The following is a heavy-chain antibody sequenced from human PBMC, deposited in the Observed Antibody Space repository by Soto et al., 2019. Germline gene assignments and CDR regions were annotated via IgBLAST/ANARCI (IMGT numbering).Heavy chain of an antibody. D-gene: IGHD6-13*01. CDR2: IYYSGST. CDR3: ARDPAVSTIAAAGTDYYYGMDV. J-gene: IGHJ6*02. V-gene: IGHV4-31*03. CDR1: GGSISSGGYY. Sequence: SETLSLTCTVSGGSISSGGYYWSWIRQHPGKGLEWIGCIYYSGSTYYNPSLKSRVTISVDTSKNQFSLKLSSVTAADTAVYYCARDPAVSTIAAAGTDYYYGMDVWGQGTTVTV.